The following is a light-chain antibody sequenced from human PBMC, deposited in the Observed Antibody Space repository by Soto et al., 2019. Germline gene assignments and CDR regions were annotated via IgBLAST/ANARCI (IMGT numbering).Light chain of an antibody. CDR2: DVS. V-gene: IGLV2-14*03. CDR1: SSDVGGYNY. J-gene: IGLJ1*01. Sequence: QSALNQPASVSGSPGQSITISCTGTSSDVGGYNYVSWYQHHPGKAPKLMIYDVSFRPAGVSDRFSGSKSGNTASLTISGLQPEDEADYYCSSYTTSNPRQIVCGTGTKVTVL. CDR3: SSYTTSNPRQIV.